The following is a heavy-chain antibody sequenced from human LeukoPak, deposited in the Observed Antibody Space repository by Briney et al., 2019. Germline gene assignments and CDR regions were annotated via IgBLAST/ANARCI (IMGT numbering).Heavy chain of an antibody. CDR3: VRHGTGSYFEY. Sequence: SETLSLTCAVYGGSFSGYYWSWIRQPPGKGLEWIGYIYYSGSTNYNPSLRSRVTISVDTSKNQFSLELTSVTAPDTAVYYCVRHGTGSYFEYWGQGTLVTVSS. J-gene: IGHJ4*02. D-gene: IGHD3/OR15-3a*01. CDR2: IYYSGST. CDR1: GGSFSGYY. V-gene: IGHV4-59*08.